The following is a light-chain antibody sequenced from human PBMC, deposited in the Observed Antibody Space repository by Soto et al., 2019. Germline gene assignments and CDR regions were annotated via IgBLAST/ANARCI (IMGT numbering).Light chain of an antibody. CDR1: SSNIGSNY. CDR2: SNS. Sequence: QSVLTQPPSASGTPGQRVTISCSGSSSNIGSNYVYWYQQLPGAAPKLLIYSNSQRPSGVPDRFSGSKSGTSDSLAISGLRSEDEADYYCATWDDSMSGYVFGAGTKVTVL. J-gene: IGLJ1*01. V-gene: IGLV1-47*02. CDR3: ATWDDSMSGYV.